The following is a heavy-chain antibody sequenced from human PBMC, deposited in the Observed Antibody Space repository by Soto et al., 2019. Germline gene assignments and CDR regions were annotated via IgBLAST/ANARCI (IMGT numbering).Heavy chain of an antibody. Sequence: GGSLRLSCAASGFTFSSYWMSWVRQAPGKGLEWVANIKQDGSEKYYVDSVKGRFTISRDNAKNSLYLQMNSLRAEDTAVYYCARVPQDIVLMVYAVIFDYWGQGTLVTVSS. J-gene: IGHJ4*02. CDR3: ARVPQDIVLMVYAVIFDY. CDR1: GFTFSSYW. D-gene: IGHD2-8*01. V-gene: IGHV3-7*01. CDR2: IKQDGSEK.